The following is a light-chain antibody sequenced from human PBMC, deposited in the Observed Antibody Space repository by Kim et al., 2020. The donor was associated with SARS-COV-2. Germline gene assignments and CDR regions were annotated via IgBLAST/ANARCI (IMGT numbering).Light chain of an antibody. J-gene: IGKJ3*01. Sequence: SPGERATPSSRASQSVGSSYLAWYQQKPGQAPRLLIYGASSRATGIPDRFSGSGSGTDFTLTNSRLEPEDFAVYYCQQYGSSFTFGPGTKVDIK. V-gene: IGKV3-20*01. CDR2: GAS. CDR3: QQYGSSFT. CDR1: QSVGSSY.